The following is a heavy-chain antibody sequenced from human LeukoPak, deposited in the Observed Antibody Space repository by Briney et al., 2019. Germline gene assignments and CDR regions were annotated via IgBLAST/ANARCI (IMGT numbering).Heavy chain of an antibody. CDR3: ARDHRIFGVVTLPGDY. CDR1: GFTFSSSW. CDR2: INSAGSST. Sequence: GGSLRLSCAAPGFTFSSSWMHWVRQAPGKGLVWVSRINSAGSSTSYADSVKGRFTISRDNAKNTLYLQMNSLRAEDTAVYYCARDHRIFGVVTLPGDYWGQGTLVTVSS. J-gene: IGHJ4*02. V-gene: IGHV3-74*01. D-gene: IGHD3-3*01.